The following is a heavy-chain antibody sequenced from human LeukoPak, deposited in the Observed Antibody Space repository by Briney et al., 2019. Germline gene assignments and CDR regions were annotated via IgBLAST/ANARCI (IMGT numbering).Heavy chain of an antibody. D-gene: IGHD3-10*01. Sequence: SETLSLTCAVYGGSFSGYYWSWIRQPPGKGLEWIGEINHSGSTNYNPSLKSRVTISVDTSKSQFSLKLSSVTAADTAVYYCARGVRYYYGSGSYYNQDYYYYMDVWGKGTTVTVSS. CDR2: INHSGST. V-gene: IGHV4-34*01. J-gene: IGHJ6*03. CDR1: GGSFSGYY. CDR3: ARGVRYYYGSGSYYNQDYYYYMDV.